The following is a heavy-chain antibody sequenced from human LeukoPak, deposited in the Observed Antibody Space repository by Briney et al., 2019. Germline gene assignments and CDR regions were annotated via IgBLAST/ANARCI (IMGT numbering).Heavy chain of an antibody. CDR2: INLSGST. Sequence: SETLSLTCAVYGGSFSGYYWSWIRQPPGKGLEWIGEINLSGSTNYNPSLKSRVTISVGTSKNQFSLKLSSVTAADTAVYYCASTTRIAALDVWGKGTTVTVSS. CDR1: GGSFSGYY. CDR3: ASTTRIAALDV. J-gene: IGHJ6*04. V-gene: IGHV4-34*01. D-gene: IGHD6-6*01.